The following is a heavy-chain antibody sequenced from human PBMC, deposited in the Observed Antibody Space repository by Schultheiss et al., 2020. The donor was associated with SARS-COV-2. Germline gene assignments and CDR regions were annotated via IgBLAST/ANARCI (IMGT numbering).Heavy chain of an antibody. D-gene: IGHD3-3*01. CDR1: GFTFNAYA. J-gene: IGHJ6*03. CDR3: ARDPELRFLEWLTGTYYYYYYMDV. CDR2: INSDGSST. V-gene: IGHV3-74*01. Sequence: GGSLRLSCAASGFTFNAYAMHWVRQAPGKGLVWVSRINSDGSSTSYADSVKGRFTISRDNAKNTLYLQMNSLRAEDTAVYYCARDPELRFLEWLTGTYYYYYYMDVWGKGTTVTVSS.